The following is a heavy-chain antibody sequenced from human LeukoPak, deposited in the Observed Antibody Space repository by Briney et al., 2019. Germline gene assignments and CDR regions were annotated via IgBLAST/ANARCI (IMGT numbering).Heavy chain of an antibody. CDR3: ARLDCSGGSCYWFDP. Sequence: GESLKISCKGSGYRFTSYWIGWVRQMPGKGLEWMGIIYPGDSNTRYNPSVQGQVTMSADKSISTAYLQWSSLKASATALYYCARLDCSGGSCYWFDPWGQGTLVTVSS. V-gene: IGHV5-51*01. CDR2: IYPGDSNT. D-gene: IGHD2-15*01. CDR1: GYRFTSYW. J-gene: IGHJ5*02.